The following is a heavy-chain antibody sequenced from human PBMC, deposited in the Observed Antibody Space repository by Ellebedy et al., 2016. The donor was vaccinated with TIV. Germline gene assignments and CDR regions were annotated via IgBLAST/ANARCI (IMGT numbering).Heavy chain of an antibody. D-gene: IGHD4-17*01. CDR1: VYSFTSYW. J-gene: IGHJ3*02. CDR3: ARLRNTVTAFDRAFDI. Sequence: GESLKISCKCSVYSFTSYWIGWLRQMPGKGLGWMGIIYPSDSDTRYSPSFQGQVTISADKSISTAYLQWSSLKASDSAMYYCARLRNTVTAFDRAFDIWGQGTMVTVSS. V-gene: IGHV5-51*01. CDR2: IYPSDSDT.